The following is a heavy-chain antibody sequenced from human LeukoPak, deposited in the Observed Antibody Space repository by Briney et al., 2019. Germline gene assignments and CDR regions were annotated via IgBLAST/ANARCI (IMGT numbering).Heavy chain of an antibody. J-gene: IGHJ4*02. D-gene: IGHD2-2*01. V-gene: IGHV3-23*01. CDR2: ISGSSYKT. CDR3: ARSPTSWYFDY. CDR1: GFTFTNYA. Sequence: PGGSLRLSCVASGFTFTNYAMNWVRQSPGKGLEWVSGISGSSYKTYYADSVKGRFTISRDNSKNTLYLQMNSLRPEDTSVYFCARSPTSWYFDYWGQGTLVTVSS.